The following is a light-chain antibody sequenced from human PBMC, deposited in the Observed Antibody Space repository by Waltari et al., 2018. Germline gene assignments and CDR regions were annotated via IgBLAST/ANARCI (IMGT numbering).Light chain of an antibody. CDR2: EVT. CDR3: SSYAGGSSLM. V-gene: IGLV2-8*01. Sequence: QSALTQPPSASGSLGPSITISCTGISTDVDGSATVFWYQQHPGKAPKLLIYEVTKRPSGVPDRFSGSKSDNTASLAVSGLQAEDEADYYCSSYAGGSSLMFGGGTKLTVL. CDR1: STDVDGSAT. J-gene: IGLJ3*02.